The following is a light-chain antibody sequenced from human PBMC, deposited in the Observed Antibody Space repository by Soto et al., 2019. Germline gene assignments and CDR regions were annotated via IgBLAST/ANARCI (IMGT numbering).Light chain of an antibody. J-gene: IGLJ3*02. CDR1: SSNIGTGYD. CDR2: GNT. V-gene: IGLV1-40*01. CDR3: QSWDSSMSGVV. Sequence: QSVLTQPPSVSGAPGQRVTISCTGSSSNIGTGYDVHWYQQLPGTAPKLLIYGNTNRPSGVPDRFSGSKSGTSASLAITGLQAEDEADYCCQSWDSSMSGVVFGGGTQLTVL.